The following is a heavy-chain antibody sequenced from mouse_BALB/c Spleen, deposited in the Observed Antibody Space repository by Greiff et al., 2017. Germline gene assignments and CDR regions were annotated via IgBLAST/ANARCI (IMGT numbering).Heavy chain of an antibody. CDR3: ARPDAMDY. V-gene: IGHV3-6*02. CDR2: ISYDGSN. CDR1: GYSITSGYY. J-gene: IGHJ4*01. Sequence: ESGPGLVKPSQSLSLTCSVTGYSITSGYYWNWIRQFPGNKLEWMGYISYDGSNNYNPSLKNRISITRDTSKNQFFLKLNSVTTEDTATYYCARPDAMDYWGQGTSVTVSS.